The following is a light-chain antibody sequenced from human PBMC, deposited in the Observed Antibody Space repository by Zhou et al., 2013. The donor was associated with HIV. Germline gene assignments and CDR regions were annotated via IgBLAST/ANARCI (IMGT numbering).Light chain of an antibody. CDR1: QGIYSA. CDR2: EAS. Sequence: AIQLTQSPSSLSASVGDRVTITCRASQGIYSALAWYQQKPGKAPKLLIYEASSLETGVPSRFSGSGSGIEFTLTISSLQPDDFATYYCQQYNSYSAWTFGQGTKVEIK. V-gene: IGKV1-13*02. CDR3: QQYNSYSAWT. J-gene: IGKJ1*01.